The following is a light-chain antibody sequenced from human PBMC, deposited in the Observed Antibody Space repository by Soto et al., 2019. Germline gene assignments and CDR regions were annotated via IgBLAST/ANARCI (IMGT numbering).Light chain of an antibody. V-gene: IGLV2-8*01. J-gene: IGLJ2*01. CDR1: SSDVGGYNY. CDR2: EVS. CDR3: SSYAGSYTLV. Sequence: QSALTQPPSASGPPGQSVTISCTGTSSDVGGYNYVSWYQQHPGKAPKLMIYEVSKRPSGVPDRFSGSKSGNTASLTVSGLQAEDEADYYCSSYAGSYTLVFGGGTKLTVL.